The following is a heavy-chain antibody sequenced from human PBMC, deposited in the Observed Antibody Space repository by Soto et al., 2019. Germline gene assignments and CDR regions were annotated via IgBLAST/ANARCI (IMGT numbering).Heavy chain of an antibody. J-gene: IGHJ3*02. CDR1: GSDFCLSC. V-gene: IGHV5-51*01. CDR3: ARHRRAIVATTDPLDI. CDR2: IYPGDSET. Sequence: AESLTTYCRIYGSDFCLSCIARVRETPRRGLEWVGFIYPGDSETRYSPSFEGHVTISADRSSKTAYLQWRGLKASDTATYYCARHRRAIVATTDPLDIWGQGTKVTVSS. D-gene: IGHD1-26*01.